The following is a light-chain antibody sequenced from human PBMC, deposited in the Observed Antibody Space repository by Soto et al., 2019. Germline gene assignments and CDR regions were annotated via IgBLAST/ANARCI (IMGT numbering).Light chain of an antibody. J-gene: IGKJ2*01. CDR3: QQSYT. CDR2: KAS. V-gene: IGKV1-5*03. CDR1: QSISGW. Sequence: DIQMTQSPSTLSASVGDRVTITCRASQSISGWLAWYQQRPGKAPKLLIYKASSLESGVPSRFSGSGSGTEFTLTISSLQPDDFATYYCQQSYTFGQGTKLEIK.